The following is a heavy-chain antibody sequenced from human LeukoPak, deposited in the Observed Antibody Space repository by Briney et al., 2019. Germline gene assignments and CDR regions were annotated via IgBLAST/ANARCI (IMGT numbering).Heavy chain of an antibody. J-gene: IGHJ4*02. D-gene: IGHD2-2*02. CDR3: ARGGIHCSSTSCYTPFDY. Sequence: SVKVSCKASGGTFSSYAISWVRQAPGQGLEWMGGIIPIFGTANYAQKFQGRVTITTDESTSTAYMELSSLRSEDTAVYYCARGGIHCSSTSCYTPFDYWGQGTLVTVSS. V-gene: IGHV1-69*05. CDR2: IIPIFGTA. CDR1: GGTFSSYA.